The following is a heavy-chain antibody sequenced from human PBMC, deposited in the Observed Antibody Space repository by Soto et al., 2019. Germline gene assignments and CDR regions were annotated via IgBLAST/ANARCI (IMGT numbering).Heavy chain of an antibody. CDR1: GGTFSSYA. J-gene: IGHJ3*02. CDR2: IIPIFGKT. CDR3: ARSRLTGWDAFAI. V-gene: IGHV1-69*12. Sequence: QVQLVQSGAEVKKPGSSVKVSCKASGGTFSSYAIGWVRQAPGQGLEWMGEIIPIFGKTNHAQNFQGRVTITADEXTTTAYMELSGLRSEDTAVYFCARSRLTGWDAFAIWGQGTMVTVSS. D-gene: IGHD3-9*01.